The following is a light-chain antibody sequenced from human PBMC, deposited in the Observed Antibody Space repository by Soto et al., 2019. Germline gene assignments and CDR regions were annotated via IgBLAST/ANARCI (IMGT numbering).Light chain of an antibody. J-gene: IGKJ2*01. CDR3: QRYGGSPPPYT. V-gene: IGKV3-20*01. Sequence: EIVLTQSPGTLSLSPGERATLSCRASQNVNNNYLAWYQQKPGQAPRLLIYCASSRATGIPDRFSGSGSGTDFTLTISRLEPEDFAVYYCQRYGGSPPPYTFGQGTKLEIK. CDR2: CAS. CDR1: QNVNNNY.